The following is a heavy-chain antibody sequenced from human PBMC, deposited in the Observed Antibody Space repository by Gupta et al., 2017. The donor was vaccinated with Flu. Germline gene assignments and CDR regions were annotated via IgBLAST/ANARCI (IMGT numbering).Heavy chain of an antibody. CDR2: TNEDGSIT. V-gene: IGHV3-74*01. CDR3: ARDVTGRDDH. CDR1: GFTFSRYW. D-gene: IGHD1-1*01. J-gene: IGHJ4*02. Sequence: EVQLVESGGGLVQPGGSLRLSCGVSGFTFSRYWMHWIRQPPGKGLVWVSRTNEDGSITNYADSVEGRFTISRDNAENKLFLEMSSLRDDDTAVYFCARDVTGRDDHWGQGTLVTVS.